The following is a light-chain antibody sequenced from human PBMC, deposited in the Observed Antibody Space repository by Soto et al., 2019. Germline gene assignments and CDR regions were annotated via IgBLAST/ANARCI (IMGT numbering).Light chain of an antibody. CDR2: GAS. CDR3: QQFAGS. Sequence: EILLTQSPGTLSLSPGERATLSCRASQSVSPSSLAWYQQRPGQSPRLLIYGASSRATGIPDRFSGRGSGTDFTVIISRLEPEDFAVYYCQQFAGSFGGGTKVEIK. V-gene: IGKV3-20*01. J-gene: IGKJ4*02. CDR1: QSVSPSS.